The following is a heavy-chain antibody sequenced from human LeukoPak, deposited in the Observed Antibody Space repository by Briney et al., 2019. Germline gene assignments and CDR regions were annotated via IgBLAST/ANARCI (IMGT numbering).Heavy chain of an antibody. CDR1: GFTFSSFG. CDR2: ISFDGSNQ. D-gene: IGHD4-17*01. Sequence: GGSLRLSCAASGFTFSSFGMHWVRQAPGQGLEWVAVISFDGSNQYYADSVKGRFTIYRDNFKNTVYLQMDSLRAEETAVYYCAKSHPPTVTTEEGEYLQHWGQGTLVTVSS. V-gene: IGHV3-30*18. CDR3: AKSHPPTVTTEEGEYLQH. J-gene: IGHJ1*01.